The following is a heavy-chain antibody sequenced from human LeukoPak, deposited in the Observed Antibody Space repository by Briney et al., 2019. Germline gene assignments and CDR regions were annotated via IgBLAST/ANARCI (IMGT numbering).Heavy chain of an antibody. V-gene: IGHV1-18*01. CDR1: GYTFTSYG. CDR2: ISAYNGNT. J-gene: IGHJ4*02. CDR3: ARDPPGLQPTFDY. D-gene: IGHD4-11*01. Sequence: ASVKVSCQASGYTFTSYGISWVRQAPGQGLEWMGWISAYNGNTNYAQKLQGRVTMTTDTSTSTPYMELRSLRSDDAAVYYCARDPPGLQPTFDYWGQGTLVTVSS.